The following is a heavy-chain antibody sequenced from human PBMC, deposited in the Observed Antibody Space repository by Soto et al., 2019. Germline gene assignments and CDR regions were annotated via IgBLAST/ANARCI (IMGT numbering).Heavy chain of an antibody. J-gene: IGHJ4*02. Sequence: QVQLQESGPGLVKPSETLSLTCTVSGGSISSYYWSWIRQPPGKGLEWIGYIYYSGSTNCNPSLKSRVTISVDTSKNQFSLKLSSVTAADTAVYYCARWYGGSLDYWGQGTLVTVSS. V-gene: IGHV4-59*01. CDR2: IYYSGST. CDR3: ARWYGGSLDY. D-gene: IGHD4-17*01. CDR1: GGSISSYY.